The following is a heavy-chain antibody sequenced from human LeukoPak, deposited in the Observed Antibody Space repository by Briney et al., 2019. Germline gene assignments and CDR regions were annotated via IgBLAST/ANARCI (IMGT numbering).Heavy chain of an antibody. V-gene: IGHV4-59*08. CDR1: GGSISGDY. CDR2: IYYSGIT. D-gene: IGHD3-16*01. Sequence: SETLSLTCTVSGGSISGDYRSWIRQPPGRGLEWIGYIYYSGITNYNPSLKSRVTISVDTSKNQFSLNLTSVTAADTAVYYGARQGRGESGGFGCWGQGTLVTVSS. CDR3: ARQGRGESGGFGC. J-gene: IGHJ4*02.